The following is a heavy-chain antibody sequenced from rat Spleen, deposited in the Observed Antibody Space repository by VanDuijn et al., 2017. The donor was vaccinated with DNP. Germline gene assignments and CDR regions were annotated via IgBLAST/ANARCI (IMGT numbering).Heavy chain of an antibody. CDR3: TRWKNYALDA. Sequence: EVQLVESGGGFVQPGGSLKLSCVASGFTFSNYDMAWVRQTPAKGLEWVASISPVGGNIYYRDSVKGRFTISRDNAKSTLYLQMYSLRSEDTATYYCTRWKNYALDAWGQGTSVTVSS. V-gene: IGHV5-25*01. CDR1: GFTFSNYD. D-gene: IGHD1-4*01. J-gene: IGHJ4*01. CDR2: ISPVGGNI.